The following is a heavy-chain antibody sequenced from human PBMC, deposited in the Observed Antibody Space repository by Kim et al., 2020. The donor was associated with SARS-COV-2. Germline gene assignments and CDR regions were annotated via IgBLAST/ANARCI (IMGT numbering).Heavy chain of an antibody. CDR2: IIPIFGIA. J-gene: IGHJ3*02. D-gene: IGHD3-22*01. Sequence: SVKVSCKASGGTFSSYAISWVRQAPGQGLEWMGRIIPIFGIANYAQKFQGRVTITADKSTSTAYMELSSLRSEDTAVYYCARDVVTMIVGKDAFDIWGQGTMVTVSS. CDR1: GGTFSSYA. V-gene: IGHV1-69*04. CDR3: ARDVVTMIVGKDAFDI.